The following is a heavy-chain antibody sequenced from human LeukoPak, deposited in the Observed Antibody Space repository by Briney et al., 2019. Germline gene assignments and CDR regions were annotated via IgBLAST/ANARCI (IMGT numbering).Heavy chain of an antibody. Sequence: ASVKVSCKASGGTFSSYAISWMRQAPGQGLEWMGRIIPILGIANYAQKFQGRVTITADKSTSTAYMELSSLRSEDTAVYYCARIRYFDWLLQGQYGMDVWGQGTTVTVSS. D-gene: IGHD3-9*01. CDR2: IIPILGIA. J-gene: IGHJ6*02. CDR3: ARIRYFDWLLQGQYGMDV. V-gene: IGHV1-69*04. CDR1: GGTFSSYA.